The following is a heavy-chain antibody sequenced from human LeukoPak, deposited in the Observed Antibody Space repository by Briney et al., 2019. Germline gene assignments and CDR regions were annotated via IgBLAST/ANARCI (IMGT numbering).Heavy chain of an antibody. CDR1: GFTFSSYA. Sequence: PGGSLRLSCAASGFTFSSYAMSWVRQAPGKGLEWVSAISGSGGSTYYADSVKGRFTISRDNSKNTLYLQMNSLRAEDTAVYYCAKLGRYCSGGSCSHFDYWGQGTLVTVSS. D-gene: IGHD2-15*01. CDR2: ISGSGGST. CDR3: AKLGRYCSGGSCSHFDY. J-gene: IGHJ4*02. V-gene: IGHV3-23*01.